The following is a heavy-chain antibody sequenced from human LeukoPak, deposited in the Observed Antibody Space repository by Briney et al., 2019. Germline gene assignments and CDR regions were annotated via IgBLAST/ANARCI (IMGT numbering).Heavy chain of an antibody. CDR1: GDSVSRSDAY. J-gene: IGHJ1*01. V-gene: IGHV4-39*01. CDR3: ARRRYYDGSGYLE. Sequence: SETLSLTCSVSGDSVSRSDAYWDWIRQPPGKGLEWIGTIYYSGRTYYSPSLKSRVTMSVDPSNNQFSLNLRSVTAADTAVYYCARRRYYDGSGYLEWGQGTLLSVSS. CDR2: IYYSGRT. D-gene: IGHD3-22*01.